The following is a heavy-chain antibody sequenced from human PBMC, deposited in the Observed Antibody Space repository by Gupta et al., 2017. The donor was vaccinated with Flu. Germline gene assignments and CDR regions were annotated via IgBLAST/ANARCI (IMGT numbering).Heavy chain of an antibody. V-gene: IGHV1-46*01. Sequence: SNYIHWGRQAAGEGLEWMGLMNPGGGSKSYAQKVQGRVTMTRDTSSSSVYMELRRLRSEDTAVYYGAGAAGSAADDSVGDYWWQVSLV. D-gene: IGHD6-13*01. CDR1: SNY. CDR3: AGAAGSAADDSVGDY. J-gene: IGHJ4*02. CDR2: MNPGGGSK.